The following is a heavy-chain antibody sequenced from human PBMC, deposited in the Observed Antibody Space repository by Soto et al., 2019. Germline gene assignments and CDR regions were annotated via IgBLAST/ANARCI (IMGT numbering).Heavy chain of an antibody. V-gene: IGHV3-23*01. J-gene: IGHJ4*02. D-gene: IGHD2-21*02. CDR3: ARIGPYCGGDCWPDFDL. CDR1: GFTFNTYG. CDR2: VSGSGGGT. Sequence: EVQLLESGGGLVQPGGSLTLSCAASGFTFNTYGMTWVRQAPGKGLEWVSTVSGSGGGTYYADSVKGRFTISRVNSKNTMYLQMSNLRAEDTAVYFCARIGPYCGGDCWPDFDLWGLGPPVTVSS.